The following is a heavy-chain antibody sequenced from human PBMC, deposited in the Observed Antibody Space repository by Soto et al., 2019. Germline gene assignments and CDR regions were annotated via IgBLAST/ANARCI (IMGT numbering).Heavy chain of an antibody. CDR3: ARGSRALRFLEWPPEY. Sequence: SETLSLTCTVSGGSISSYYWSWIRQPPGKGLEWIGYIYYSGSTNYNPSLKSRVTISVDTSKNQFSLKLSSVTAADTAVYYCARGSRALRFLEWPPEYWGQGTLVTVSS. CDR2: IYYSGST. CDR1: GGSISSYY. D-gene: IGHD3-3*01. V-gene: IGHV4-59*01. J-gene: IGHJ4*02.